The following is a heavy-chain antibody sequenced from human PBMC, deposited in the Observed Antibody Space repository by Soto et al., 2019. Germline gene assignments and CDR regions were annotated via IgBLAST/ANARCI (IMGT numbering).Heavy chain of an antibody. CDR3: AKFFVETGGSSGWPWSFHY. J-gene: IGHJ4*02. CDR2: ISGSGGTT. Sequence: EVQLLESGGGLVQPGRSLRLSCAASGFTFSSYAMSWVRQAPGKGLEWVSAISGSGGTTCYADSVKGRFTISRDNSKNTLFLQMNSLRAEDTAVYYCAKFFVETGGSSGWPWSFHYWGQGTLVTVSS. CDR1: GFTFSSYA. D-gene: IGHD6-25*01. V-gene: IGHV3-23*01.